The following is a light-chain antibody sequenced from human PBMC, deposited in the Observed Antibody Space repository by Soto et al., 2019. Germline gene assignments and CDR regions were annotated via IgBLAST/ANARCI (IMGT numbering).Light chain of an antibody. CDR1: QSVSSY. J-gene: IGKJ5*01. Sequence: EIVLTQSPATLSLSPGERATLSCRASQSVSSYLAWYQQKPGQGPRLLIFDASNRATGIPARFSGSGSGTDFTLXINSXXPEDFAVXXXXHRGSWPITFGQGTRLEIK. CDR3: XHRGSWPIT. CDR2: DAS. V-gene: IGKV3-11*01.